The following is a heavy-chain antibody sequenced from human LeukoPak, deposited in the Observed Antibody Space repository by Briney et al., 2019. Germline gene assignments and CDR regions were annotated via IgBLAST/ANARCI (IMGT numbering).Heavy chain of an antibody. CDR3: ARDLRIAAAVILAY. D-gene: IGHD6-13*01. Sequence: ASVKVSCKASGYTFTSYGISWVRQAPGQGLEWMGWISAYNGNTNYAQKLQGRVTMTTDTSTSTAYMELGSLRSDDTAVYYCARDLRIAAAVILAYWGQGTLVTVSS. CDR1: GYTFTSYG. V-gene: IGHV1-18*01. CDR2: ISAYNGNT. J-gene: IGHJ4*02.